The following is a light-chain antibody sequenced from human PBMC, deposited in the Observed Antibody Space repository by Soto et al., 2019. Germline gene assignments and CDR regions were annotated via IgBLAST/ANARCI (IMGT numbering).Light chain of an antibody. J-gene: IGKJ5*01. V-gene: IGKV1-12*01. CDR3: QQAYSYPVT. CDR2: DAS. CDR1: QDIIRY. Sequence: DIQMTQSPSSVSASVGDRVTITCRASQDIIRYLTWYQQKPGEAPKLLIHDASNLQIGVPSRFSGSGSGTQFTLTITSAQPEDIATYYCQQAYSYPVTFGQGTRLEIK.